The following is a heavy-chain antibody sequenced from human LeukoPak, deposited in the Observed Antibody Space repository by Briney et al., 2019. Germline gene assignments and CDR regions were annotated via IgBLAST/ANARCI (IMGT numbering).Heavy chain of an antibody. CDR1: GFTFSSYA. CDR3: ARTTYYYDSSGLAFDY. J-gene: IGHJ4*02. D-gene: IGHD3-22*01. Sequence: GGSLRLSCAASGFTFSSYAMHWVRQAPGKGLEWVAVISYDGSNKYYADSVKGRFTISRDNSKNTLYLQMNSLRAEDTAVYYCARTTYYYDSSGLAFDYWGQGTLVTVSS. V-gene: IGHV3-30-3*01. CDR2: ISYDGSNK.